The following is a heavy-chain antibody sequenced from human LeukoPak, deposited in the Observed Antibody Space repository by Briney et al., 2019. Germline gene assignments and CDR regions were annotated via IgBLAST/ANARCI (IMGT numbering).Heavy chain of an antibody. CDR2: IYYSGST. CDR3: ARVEGSSWEGYYFDY. V-gene: IGHV4-31*03. J-gene: IGHJ4*02. D-gene: IGHD6-13*01. CDR1: GGSITSGGYY. Sequence: SQTLSLTCTVSGGSITSGGYYRSWIRQHPGKGLEWIGYIYYSGSTYYNPSLKSRVTISVDTSKNQFSLKLSSVTAADTAVYYCARVEGSSWEGYYFDYWGQGTLVTVSS.